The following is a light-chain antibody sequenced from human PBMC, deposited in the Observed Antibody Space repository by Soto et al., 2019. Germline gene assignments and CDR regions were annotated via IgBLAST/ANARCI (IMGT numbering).Light chain of an antibody. CDR2: GNS. J-gene: IGLJ1*01. CDR3: QSYDSSLSGSRV. Sequence: SVESQPPTESGAPWPRVNFSCTGSSSNIGAGYDVHWYQQLPGTAPKLLIYGNSNRPSGVPDRFSGSKSGTSASLVITGLQAEDEADYCCQSYDSSLSGSRVFGTGTKVTVL. V-gene: IGLV1-40*02. CDR1: SSNIGAGYD.